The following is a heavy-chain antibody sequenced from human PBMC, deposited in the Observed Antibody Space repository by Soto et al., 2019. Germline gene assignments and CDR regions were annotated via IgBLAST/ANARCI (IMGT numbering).Heavy chain of an antibody. CDR3: ARDHKGGYYYYGMDV. CDR2: ISSSGSTI. CDR1: GFTFISYE. V-gene: IGHV3-48*03. Sequence: GGSLRLSCAASGFTFISYEMNWVRQAPGKGLEWVSYISSSGSTIYYADSVKGRFTISRDNAKNSLYLQMNSLRAEDTAVYYCARDHKGGYYYYGMDVWGQGTTVTVSS. J-gene: IGHJ6*02.